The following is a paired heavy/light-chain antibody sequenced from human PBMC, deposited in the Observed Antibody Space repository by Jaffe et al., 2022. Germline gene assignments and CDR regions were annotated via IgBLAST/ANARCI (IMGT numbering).Heavy chain of an antibody. Sequence: EVQLVESGGGLVQPGGSLRLSCAASGFTFSSYWMHWVRQAPGKGLVWVSRINSDGSTTHYADSVKGRFTISRDNAKNTLYLQMNSLRAEEDTAVYYCAGSYSSNWFDPWGQGTLVTVSS. J-gene: IGHJ5*01. D-gene: IGHD3-10*01. CDR1: GFTFSSYW. V-gene: IGHV3-74*01. CDR2: INSDGSTT. CDR3: AGSYSSNWFDP.
Light chain of an antibody. CDR2: WAS. Sequence: DIVMTQSPDSLAVSLGERATINCKSSQSVLKSSNNKNHLAWYQQKPGQPPKLLIYWASTRESGVPDRFSGSGSGTDFTLTISSLQAEDVALYYCQQYYSIPLTFGQGTNLEIK. CDR1: QSVLKSSNNKNH. J-gene: IGKJ2*01. CDR3: QQYYSIPLT. V-gene: IGKV4-1*01.